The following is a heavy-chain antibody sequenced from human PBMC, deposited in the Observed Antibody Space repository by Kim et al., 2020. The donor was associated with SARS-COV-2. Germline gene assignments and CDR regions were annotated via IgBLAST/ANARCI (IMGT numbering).Heavy chain of an antibody. CDR3: ASGAPSIAAAGTCLDY. Sequence: SVKGRFTISRDNAKNSLYLQMNSLRAEDTAVYYCASGAPSIAAAGTCLDYWGQGTLVTVSS. V-gene: IGHV3-11*06. J-gene: IGHJ4*02. D-gene: IGHD6-13*01.